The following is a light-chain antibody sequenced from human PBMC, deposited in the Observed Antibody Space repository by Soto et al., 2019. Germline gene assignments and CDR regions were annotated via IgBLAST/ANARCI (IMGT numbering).Light chain of an antibody. Sequence: ETVMTQSPATLSVSPGERATLSCRASQSVNSNLAWYQQKLGQAPRVVIYGASTRAAGIPARFSGSGSGTEFILTISSLQSEDFAFYYYQHYNTWPWTFGQGTKVEIK. CDR1: QSVNSN. CDR3: QHYNTWPWT. J-gene: IGKJ1*01. CDR2: GAS. V-gene: IGKV3-15*01.